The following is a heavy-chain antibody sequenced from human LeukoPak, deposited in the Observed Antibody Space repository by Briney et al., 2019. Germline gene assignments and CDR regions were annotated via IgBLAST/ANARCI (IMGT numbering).Heavy chain of an antibody. J-gene: IGHJ6*03. V-gene: IGHV1-18*01. CDR2: ISAYNGNT. CDR1: GYTFTSYG. Sequence: GASVKVSCKASGYTFTSYGISWVRQAPGQGLEWMGWISAYNGNTNYAQKLQGRVTMTTDTSTSTAYTELRSLRSDDTAVYYCARGIAVAGTGDYYYYYMDVWGKGTTVTVSS. D-gene: IGHD6-19*01. CDR3: ARGIAVAGTGDYYYYYMDV.